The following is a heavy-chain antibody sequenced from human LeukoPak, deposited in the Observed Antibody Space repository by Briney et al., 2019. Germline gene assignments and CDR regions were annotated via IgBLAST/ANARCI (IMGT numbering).Heavy chain of an antibody. J-gene: IGHJ4*02. V-gene: IGHV3-9*01. CDR2: ISWRSNSI. D-gene: IGHD6-25*01. CDR3: AKDKAAVGGIDY. CDR1: GFTFDDYA. Sequence: PGRSLRLSCAASGFTFDDYAMHWVRQAPGKGLEWVSGISWRSNSIGYADSVRGRFTISRDNAKNSLYLQMNSLRAEDTALYYCAKDKAAVGGIDYWGQGTLVTVSS.